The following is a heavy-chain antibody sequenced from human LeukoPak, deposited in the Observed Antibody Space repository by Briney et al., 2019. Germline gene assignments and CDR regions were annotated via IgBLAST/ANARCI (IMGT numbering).Heavy chain of an antibody. V-gene: IGHV3-43*01. CDR1: GFTFDDYT. CDR3: AKEGGSGYDFDY. J-gene: IGHJ4*02. Sequence: GGSLRLSCAASGFTFDDYTMHWVRQAPGKGLEWVSLISWDGGSTYYADSVKGRFTISRDNSKNSLYLQMNSLRTEDTALYYCAKEGGSGYDFDYWGQGTLVTVSS. CDR2: ISWDGGST. D-gene: IGHD5-12*01.